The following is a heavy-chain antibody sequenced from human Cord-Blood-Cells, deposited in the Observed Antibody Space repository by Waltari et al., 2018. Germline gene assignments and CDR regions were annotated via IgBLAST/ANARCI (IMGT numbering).Heavy chain of an antibody. CDR2: ISYDGSNK. J-gene: IGHJ5*02. CDR3: SGELLNWFDP. Sequence: QVQLVESGGGVVQPGRSLRLSCAASGFTFSSYAMHWVRQAPGKGLEWVAVISYDGSNKYYADSVKGRVTISRDNSKNTLYLQMNSLRAEDTAVYYCSGELLNWFDPWGQGTLVTVSS. CDR1: GFTFSSYA. V-gene: IGHV3-30-3*01. D-gene: IGHD1-26*01.